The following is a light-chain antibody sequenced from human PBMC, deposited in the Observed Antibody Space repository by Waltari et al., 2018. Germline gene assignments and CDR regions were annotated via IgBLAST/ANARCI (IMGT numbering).Light chain of an antibody. Sequence: IVMTLFRESLAVSLGERAIITCKSSQSVLHSSNNKNYFAWYPQKPGQPPKLLIYWASTRKSGVPDRFSGSGSGTDFTLTISSLQAEDGAVYYCQQFQSHLRTFGQGTKVEIK. V-gene: IGKV4-1*01. CDR2: WAS. CDR3: QQFQSHLRT. J-gene: IGKJ1*01. CDR1: QSVLHSSNNKNY.